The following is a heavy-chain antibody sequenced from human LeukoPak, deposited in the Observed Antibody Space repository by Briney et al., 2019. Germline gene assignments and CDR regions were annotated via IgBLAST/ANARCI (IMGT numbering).Heavy chain of an antibody. Sequence: GGSLRLSCAASGFTFSSYWMSWVRQAPGKGLEWVANIKQDGSEKYYVDSVKGRFTISRDNAKNSLYLQMNSLRAEDTAVYYCARGPYYDFWSGYYEPDFDYWGQGTLVTVSS. CDR1: GFTFSSYW. V-gene: IGHV3-7*01. CDR3: ARGPYYDFWSGYYEPDFDY. J-gene: IGHJ4*02. CDR2: IKQDGSEK. D-gene: IGHD3-3*01.